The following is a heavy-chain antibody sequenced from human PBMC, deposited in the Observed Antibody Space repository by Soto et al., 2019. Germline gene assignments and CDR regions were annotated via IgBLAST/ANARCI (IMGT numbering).Heavy chain of an antibody. Sequence: PSETLSLTCTVSAGSITSYYWSWIRQPPGKGLEWIGYVYFSGSSKYNPSLKSRITISVDRSKNQFSLKLSSVTAADTAVYYCARSGYGPGSYSVLSWGQGTLVTVSS. CDR2: VYFSGSS. D-gene: IGHD3-10*01. CDR3: ARSGYGPGSYSVLS. J-gene: IGHJ5*02. CDR1: AGSITSYY. V-gene: IGHV4-59*01.